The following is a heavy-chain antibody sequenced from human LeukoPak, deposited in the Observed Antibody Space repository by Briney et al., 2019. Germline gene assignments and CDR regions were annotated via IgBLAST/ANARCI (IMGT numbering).Heavy chain of an antibody. CDR1: GGSISGSSFY. J-gene: IGHJ2*01. V-gene: IGHV4-39*01. D-gene: IGHD1-7*01. CDR2: IYYSGST. Sequence: SETLSLTCTVSGGSISGSSFYWGWIRQPPGKGLEWIGSIYYSGSTYYNPSLKSRVTMSVDTSNNQFSLKLSSVTAADTAVYYCARPVTELTDWYFDLWGRGTLVTVSS. CDR3: ARPVTELTDWYFDL.